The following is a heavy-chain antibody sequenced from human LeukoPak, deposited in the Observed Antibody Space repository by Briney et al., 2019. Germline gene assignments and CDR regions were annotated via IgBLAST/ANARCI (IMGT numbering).Heavy chain of an antibody. D-gene: IGHD2-2*01. V-gene: IGHV4-61*02. CDR2: IYTSGST. J-gene: IGHJ5*02. Sequence: PSQTLSLTCTVSGGSISSGSYYWSWIRQLAGKGLEWIGRIYTSGSTNYNPSLKSRVTISVDTSKNQFSLKLSSVTAADTAVYYCAREWDIVVVPKTNWFDPWGQGTLVTVSS. CDR1: GGSISSGSYY. CDR3: AREWDIVVVPKTNWFDP.